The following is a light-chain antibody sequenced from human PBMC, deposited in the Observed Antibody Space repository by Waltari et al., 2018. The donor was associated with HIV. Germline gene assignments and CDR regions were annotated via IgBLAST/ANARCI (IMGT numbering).Light chain of an antibody. J-gene: IGKJ4*01. CDR3: QQSYSAPLT. Sequence: DIQMTQSPSSLSASLGDRVTITCRASPTIDNSVAWYQHTPGNAPKLLLSAASRLETGVPSRFSGSGSGTNYSLTISSLQPDDFATYYCQQSYSAPLTFGGGTKLEIK. V-gene: IGKV1-NL1*01. CDR1: PTIDNS. CDR2: AAS.